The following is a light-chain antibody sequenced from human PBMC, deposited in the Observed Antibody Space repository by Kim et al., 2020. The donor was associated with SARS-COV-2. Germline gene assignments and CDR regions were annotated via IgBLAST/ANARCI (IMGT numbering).Light chain of an antibody. V-gene: IGKV3-20*01. CDR1: QSVSSSY. J-gene: IGKJ4*01. Sequence: SPCQSAVLSCRASQSVSSSYLAWYQQKPGQAPTLLIYGASSRATGIPDRFSGSGSGTDFTLTISRLEPEDFAVYYCQQYGSSPLTFGGGTKVDIK. CDR2: GAS. CDR3: QQYGSSPLT.